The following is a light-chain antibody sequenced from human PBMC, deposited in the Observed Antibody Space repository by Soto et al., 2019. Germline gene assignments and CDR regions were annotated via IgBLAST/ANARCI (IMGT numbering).Light chain of an antibody. J-gene: IGKJ5*01. CDR3: QQRHMWPIT. V-gene: IGKV3-15*01. Sequence: EIVMTQSPATLSVSPGERATLSCRASQSVSTTLAWYQQKPGQAPRLLIYGASTRATGIPARFSGSGSGTDFTLTISSLEPEDSAVYYCQQRHMWPITFGQGTRLEIK. CDR2: GAS. CDR1: QSVSTT.